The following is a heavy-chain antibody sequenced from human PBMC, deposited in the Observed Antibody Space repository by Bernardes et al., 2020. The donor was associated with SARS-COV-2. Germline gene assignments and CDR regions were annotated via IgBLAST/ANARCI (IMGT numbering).Heavy chain of an antibody. CDR1: GFTFSSYA. Sequence: GSLRLSCAASGFTFSSYAMHWVRQAPGKGLEWVAVISYDGSNKYYADSVKGRFTISRDNSKNTLYLQMNSLRAEDTAVYYCARGTVPWFGELLPGMDVWGKGTTVTVSS. J-gene: IGHJ6*03. CDR2: ISYDGSNK. D-gene: IGHD3-10*01. V-gene: IGHV3-30*04. CDR3: ARGTVPWFGELLPGMDV.